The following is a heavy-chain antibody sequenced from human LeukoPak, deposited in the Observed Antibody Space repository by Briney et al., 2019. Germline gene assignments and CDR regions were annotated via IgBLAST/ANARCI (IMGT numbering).Heavy chain of an antibody. J-gene: IGHJ4*02. CDR2: ISSGGTII. D-gene: IGHD3-3*01. CDR1: GFTFSSYS. CDR3: ARVLSHLIDY. V-gene: IGHV3-48*02. Sequence: GGSLRLSCAASGFTFSSYSMNWVRQAPGKGLEWVSYISSGGTIIYYADSMKGRFTVSRDNAKNSLYLQMNSLRDEDTAVYYCARVLSHLIDYWGQGTLVIVSS.